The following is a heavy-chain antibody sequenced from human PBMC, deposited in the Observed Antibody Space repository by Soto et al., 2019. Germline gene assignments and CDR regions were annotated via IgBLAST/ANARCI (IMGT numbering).Heavy chain of an antibody. Sequence: QVQLVQSGAEVKKPGSSVKVSCKASGGTFSTYTINWVRQAPGQGLEWMGRLIPLLDVTNNAQRCQGRVTITANKSTSTVYRELTSLPSQDTAVYYCARDSGTVGYDDSWGQGTLVTVSS. V-gene: IGHV1-69*08. CDR1: GGTFSTYT. CDR2: LIPLLDVT. CDR3: ARDSGTVGYDDS. J-gene: IGHJ4*02. D-gene: IGHD3-10*01.